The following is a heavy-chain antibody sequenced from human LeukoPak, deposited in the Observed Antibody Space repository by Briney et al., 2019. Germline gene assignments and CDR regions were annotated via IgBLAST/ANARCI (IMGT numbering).Heavy chain of an antibody. D-gene: IGHD3-9*01. CDR2: ISAYNGNT. J-gene: IGHJ4*02. CDR1: GYTFTSYG. CDR3: AREGYDILTGYYTTNYFDY. V-gene: IGHV1-18*01. Sequence: GASVTVPCKASGYTFTSYGISWVRQAPGQGLEWMGWISAYNGNTNYAQKLQGRVTMTTDTSTSTAYMELRSLRSDDTAVYYCAREGYDILTGYYTTNYFDYWGQGTLVTVSS.